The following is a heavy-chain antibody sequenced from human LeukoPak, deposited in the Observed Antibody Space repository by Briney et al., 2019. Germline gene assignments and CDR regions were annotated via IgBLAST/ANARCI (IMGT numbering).Heavy chain of an antibody. CDR2: ISGSGGRT. CDR3: AKRYSSSWHYFDY. V-gene: IGHV3-23*01. CDR1: GFXFSSYA. D-gene: IGHD6-13*01. Sequence: GGSLRLSCAASGFXFSSYAMSWVRQAPGKGLEWVSAISGSGGRTYYADSVKGRFTISRDNSKNTLYLQMNSLRAEDTAVYYCAKRYSSSWHYFDYWGQGTLVTVSS. J-gene: IGHJ4*02.